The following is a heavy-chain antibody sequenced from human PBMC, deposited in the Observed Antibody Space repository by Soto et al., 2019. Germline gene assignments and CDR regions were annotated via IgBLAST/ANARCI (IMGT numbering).Heavy chain of an antibody. CDR1: GFTFSNAW. CDR2: IKTKPDGGTT. V-gene: IGHV3-15*01. D-gene: IGHD3-10*01. J-gene: IGHJ4*02. CDR3: TTVTLLSWYYFDY. Sequence: EVQLVESGGGLVKPGGSLRLSCAASGFTFSNAWMSWVRQAPGTGLEWVGRIKTKPDGGTTDYAAPVKGRFTISRDDSKNTLYLQMNSLKTEDTAVYYCTTVTLLSWYYFDYWGQGTLVTVSS.